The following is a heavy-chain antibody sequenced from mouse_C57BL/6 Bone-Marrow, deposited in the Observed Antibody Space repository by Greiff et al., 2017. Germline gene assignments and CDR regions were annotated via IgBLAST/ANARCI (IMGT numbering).Heavy chain of an antibody. J-gene: IGHJ2*01. Sequence: EVKVVESGGGLVKPGGSLKLSCAASGFTFSSYAMSWVRQTPEKRLEWVATISDGGSYTYYPDNVKGRFTISRDNAKNNLYLQMSHLKSEDTAMYYCARDYYENFDYWGQGTTLTVTS. CDR2: ISDGGSYT. CDR1: GFTFSSYA. D-gene: IGHD1-1*01. CDR3: ARDYYENFDY. V-gene: IGHV5-4*03.